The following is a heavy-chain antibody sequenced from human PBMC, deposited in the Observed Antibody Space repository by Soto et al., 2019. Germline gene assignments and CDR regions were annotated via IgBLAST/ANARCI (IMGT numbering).Heavy chain of an antibody. V-gene: IGHV4-39*01. CDR1: GGSISSSDYY. Sequence: SETLSLTCSVSGGSISSSDYYWGWISQPPGKGLEWIGSIHYSGSTYSNPSLKSRVTMSVESSKNQLSLKLSSVTAADTGVYYCARHKAAPAPGLRYYYYGMDVWGQGTTVTVSS. J-gene: IGHJ6*02. CDR3: ARHKAAPAPGLRYYYYGMDV. CDR2: IHYSGST. D-gene: IGHD6-13*01.